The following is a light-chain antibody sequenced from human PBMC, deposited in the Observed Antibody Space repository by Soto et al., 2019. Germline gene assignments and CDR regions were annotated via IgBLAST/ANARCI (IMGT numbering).Light chain of an antibody. CDR1: SSDVGAYNH. Sequence: QSALTQPASVSGSPGQSITISCTGTSSDVGAYNHVSWYQQHPGKAPKLIIYDVTNRPSGVSNRFSGSKSGNTASLTISGLQAEDEADYDCSSYTRTSTVIFGGGTKLTVL. CDR3: SSYTRTSTVI. CDR2: DVT. J-gene: IGLJ2*01. V-gene: IGLV2-14*01.